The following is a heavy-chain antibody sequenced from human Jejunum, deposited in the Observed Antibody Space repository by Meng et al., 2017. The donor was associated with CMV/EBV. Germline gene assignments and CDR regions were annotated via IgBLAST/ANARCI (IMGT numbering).Heavy chain of an antibody. V-gene: IGHV3-15*05. J-gene: IGHJ6*02. D-gene: IGHD3/OR15-3a*01. CDR2: IKSKSDGAKT. CDR3: ATSGLNYYGIDV. CDR1: FILRNTW. Sequence: FILRNTWMTWVRQVPGKGLEWLGRIKSKSDGAKTDYPAPLKGRVTISRDDSRNTLYLEMNALTTEDTGVYYCATSGLNYYGIDVWGQGTTVTVSS.